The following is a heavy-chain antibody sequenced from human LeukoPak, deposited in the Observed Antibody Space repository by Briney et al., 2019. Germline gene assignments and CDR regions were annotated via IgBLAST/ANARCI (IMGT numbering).Heavy chain of an antibody. J-gene: IGHJ4*02. CDR3: ARVYPGYDSSGYATALDY. D-gene: IGHD3-22*01. Sequence: SETLSLTCTVSGGSLSSGGYSWSWFRQPPGKGLEWIGYIYHSVSTYYNPSLKSRVTISVDRSKNQFSLKLSSVTAADTAVYYCARVYPGYDSSGYATALDYWGQGTLVTVSS. V-gene: IGHV4-30-2*01. CDR2: IYHSVST. CDR1: GGSLSSGGYS.